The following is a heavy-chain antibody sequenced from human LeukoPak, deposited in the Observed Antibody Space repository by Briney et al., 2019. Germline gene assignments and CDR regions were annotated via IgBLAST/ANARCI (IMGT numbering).Heavy chain of an antibody. V-gene: IGHV4-4*07. CDR2: IYTSGST. CDR3: ARQGPSCSGGSCYSRLFSTFDY. D-gene: IGHD2-15*01. Sequence: PSETLSLTCTVSGGSISSYYWSWIRQPAGKGLEWIGRIYTSGSTNYNPSLKSRVTMSVDTSKNQFSLKLSSVTAADTAVYYCARQGPSCSGGSCYSRLFSTFDYWGQGTLVTVSS. CDR1: GGSISSYY. J-gene: IGHJ4*02.